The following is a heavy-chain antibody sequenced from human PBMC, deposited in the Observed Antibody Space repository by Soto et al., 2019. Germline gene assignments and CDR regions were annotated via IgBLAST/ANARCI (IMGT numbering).Heavy chain of an antibody. V-gene: IGHV3-23*04. Sequence: EVQLVESGGGLVQPGGSLRLSCAASGFTFSSYAMSWVRQAPGKGLEWVAAISGSGGRTYYADSVKGRFTISRDNSKNTLYLQMNSLRAEDTAVECCAEMLPYTSVWLRYFQHWGQGTLVNVSS. J-gene: IGHJ1*01. CDR3: AEMLPYTSVWLRYFQH. CDR2: ISGSGGRT. D-gene: IGHD6-19*01. CDR1: GFTFSSYA.